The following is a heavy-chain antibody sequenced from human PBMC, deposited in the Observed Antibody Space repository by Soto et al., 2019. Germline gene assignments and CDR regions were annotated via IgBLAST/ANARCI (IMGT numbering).Heavy chain of an antibody. CDR3: AGGSRSVAY. Sequence: QVQLVESGGGVVQPGRSLRLSCAASGLTFSSYGMHWVRQAPGKGLEGVAFIRYDGSKKFYADSVKGRFTISRDNSKNTLYLQMNSRRAEDTAVYYCAGGSRSVAYWGQGTLVTVSS. J-gene: IGHJ4*02. D-gene: IGHD5-12*01. V-gene: IGHV3-30*02. CDR1: GLTFSSYG. CDR2: IRYDGSKK.